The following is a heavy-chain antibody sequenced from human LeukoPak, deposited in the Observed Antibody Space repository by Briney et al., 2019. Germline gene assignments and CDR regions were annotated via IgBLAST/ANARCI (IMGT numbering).Heavy chain of an antibody. V-gene: IGHV3-33*01. J-gene: IGHJ3*02. CDR1: GFTFSSYG. CDR3: ATASRILPLPI. Sequence: GGSLRLSCAASGFTFSSYGMHWVRQAPGKGLEWVAVIWYDGSNKYYAGSVKGRFTISRDNSKNTLYLQMNSLRAEDTAVYYCATASRILPLPIWGQGTMVTVSS. D-gene: IGHD2-15*01. CDR2: IWYDGSNK.